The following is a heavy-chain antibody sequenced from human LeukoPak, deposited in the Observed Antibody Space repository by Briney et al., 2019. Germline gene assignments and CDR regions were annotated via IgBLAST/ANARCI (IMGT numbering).Heavy chain of an antibody. CDR3: ARAVGGSGSFRGNY. CDR2: IKQDGSEK. D-gene: IGHD3-10*01. J-gene: IGHJ4*02. CDR1: GFTFSNYW. Sequence: GGSLRLSCAASGFTFSNYWMSWVRQAPGKGLEWVANIKQDGSEKYYVDSVKGRFTVSRDNAKNSLYLQMNSLRAEDTAVYYCARAVGGSGSFRGNYWGQGTLVTVSS. V-gene: IGHV3-7*01.